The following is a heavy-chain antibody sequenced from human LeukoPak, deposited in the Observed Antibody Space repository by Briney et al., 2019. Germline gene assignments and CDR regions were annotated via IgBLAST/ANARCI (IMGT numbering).Heavy chain of an antibody. V-gene: IGHV3-23*01. Sequence: GGSLRLACAASGFTFSSYAMSWVRQAPGEGLEWVSAISGSGGSTYYADSVKGRFTISRDNYKNTLYLQMNSLRAEDTAVYYCAKKDTAMPGNYYYGMDVWGQGTTVTVSS. CDR1: GFTFSSYA. D-gene: IGHD5-18*01. CDR3: AKKDTAMPGNYYYGMDV. CDR2: ISGSGGST. J-gene: IGHJ6*02.